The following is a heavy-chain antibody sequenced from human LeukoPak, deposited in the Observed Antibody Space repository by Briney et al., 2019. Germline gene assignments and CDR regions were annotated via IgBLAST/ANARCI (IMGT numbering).Heavy chain of an antibody. CDR3: ARAAYYYDSSGYYAARYYFDY. CDR1: GGSISSYY. Sequence: SETLSLTCTVSGGSISSYYWSWIRQPPGKGLEWIGYIYYSGSTNYNPSLKSRVTISVDTSKNQFSLKLSSVTAADTAVYYCARAAYYYDSSGYYAARYYFDYWGQGTLVTVSS. J-gene: IGHJ4*02. CDR2: IYYSGST. V-gene: IGHV4-59*12. D-gene: IGHD3-22*01.